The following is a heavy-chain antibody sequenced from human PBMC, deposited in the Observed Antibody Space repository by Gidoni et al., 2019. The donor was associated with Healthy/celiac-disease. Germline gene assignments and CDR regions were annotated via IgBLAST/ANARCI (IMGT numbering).Heavy chain of an antibody. J-gene: IGHJ5*02. CDR1: GGSISSGGYS. Sequence: LQLQESGSGLVMPSQTLSLTSAFSGGSISSGGYSWSWIRQPPGKGLEWIGYIYHSGSTYYNPSLKSRVTISVDRSKNQFSLKLSSVTAADTAVYYCARNNYYDSSGSLSPWGQGTLVTVSS. CDR3: ARNNYYDSSGSLSP. V-gene: IGHV4-30-2*01. D-gene: IGHD3-22*01. CDR2: IYHSGST.